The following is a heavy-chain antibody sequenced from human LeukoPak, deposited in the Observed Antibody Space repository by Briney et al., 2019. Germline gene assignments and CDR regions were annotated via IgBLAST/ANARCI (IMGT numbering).Heavy chain of an antibody. Sequence: GGSLRLSCAASGFTFSDCAMHWLRQASGKGLEWVGLMETKTHSYATAYTSSVKGRFTISRDESKNTAYPEMNSLKTDATAAYYCTRDGGSYSHLDYWGQGTLVTVSS. J-gene: IGHJ4*02. CDR1: GFTFSDCA. V-gene: IGHV3-73*01. D-gene: IGHD1-26*01. CDR3: TRDGGSYSHLDY. CDR2: METKTHSYAT.